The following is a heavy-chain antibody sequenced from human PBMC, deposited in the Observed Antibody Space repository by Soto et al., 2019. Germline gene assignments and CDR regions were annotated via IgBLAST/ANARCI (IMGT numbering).Heavy chain of an antibody. CDR1: GYTFTSYG. V-gene: IGHV1-18*01. CDR3: ARDLHGDPYY. CDR2: ISAYNGNT. D-gene: IGHD3-10*01. Sequence: QVQLVQSGAEVKKPGASVKVSCKASGYTFTSYGISWVRQAPGQGLEWMGWISAYNGNTNYAQKLQGRVTMTTDTXXXXXXXXXXSXXXXXXAXYYCARDLHGDPYYWGQGTLVTVSS. J-gene: IGHJ4*02.